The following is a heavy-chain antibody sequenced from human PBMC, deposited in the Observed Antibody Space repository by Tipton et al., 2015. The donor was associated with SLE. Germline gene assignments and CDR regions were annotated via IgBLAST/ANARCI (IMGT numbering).Heavy chain of an antibody. CDR2: IYHSGST. CDR3: ASDRGGDLYFDY. Sequence: TLSLTCAVSGGSISSSNWWSWVRQPPGKGLEWIGEIYHSGSTNYNPSLKSRVTISVDKSKNQFSLKLSSVTAADTAVYYCASDRGGDLYFDYWGQGTLVTVSS. J-gene: IGHJ4*02. CDR1: GGSISSSNW. V-gene: IGHV4-4*02. D-gene: IGHD2-21*01.